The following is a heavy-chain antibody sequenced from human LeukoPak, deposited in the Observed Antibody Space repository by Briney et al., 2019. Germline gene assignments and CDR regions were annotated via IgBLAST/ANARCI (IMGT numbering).Heavy chain of an antibody. J-gene: IGHJ5*02. V-gene: IGHV1-69*06. Sequence: GASVKVSCKASGGTFSSYAISWVRQAPGQGLEWMGGIIPIFGTANYAQKFQGRVTITADKSTSTAYMELSSLRSEDTAVYYCAGDLTGVAAAGTDWFDPWGQGTLVTVSS. D-gene: IGHD6-13*01. CDR1: GGTFSSYA. CDR3: AGDLTGVAAAGTDWFDP. CDR2: IIPIFGTA.